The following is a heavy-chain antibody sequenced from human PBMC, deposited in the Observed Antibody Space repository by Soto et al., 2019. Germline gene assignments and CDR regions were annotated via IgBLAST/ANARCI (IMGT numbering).Heavy chain of an antibody. CDR3: ARMATFGSLNWFYP. V-gene: IGHV1-8*01. CDR1: GYSFTNND. CDR2: MNPGSGDT. Sequence: GASVKVSCKASGYSFTNNDVSWVRQATGQGLEWMGWMNPGSGDTGYAQKFQGRVTMTRDISIATAYMELSSLRSDDTAIYYCARMATFGSLNWFYPWGQGTLVTVSS. J-gene: IGHJ5*02. D-gene: IGHD3-16*01.